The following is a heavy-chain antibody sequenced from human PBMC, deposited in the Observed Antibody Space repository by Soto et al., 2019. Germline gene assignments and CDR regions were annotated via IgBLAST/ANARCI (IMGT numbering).Heavy chain of an antibody. CDR1: GGSFSGYY. V-gene: IGHV4-34*01. CDR3: ARGSPNCTNGVCYVTN. J-gene: IGHJ4*02. CDR2: INHSGST. Sequence: QVQLQQWGAGLLKPSETLSLTCAVYGGSFSGYYWSWIRQPPGKGLEWSGEINHSGSTNYNPSLKSRITISVDTSKNHFSLKLSSVTAADTAVYYCARGSPNCTNGVCYVTNWGQGTLVTVSS. D-gene: IGHD2-8*01.